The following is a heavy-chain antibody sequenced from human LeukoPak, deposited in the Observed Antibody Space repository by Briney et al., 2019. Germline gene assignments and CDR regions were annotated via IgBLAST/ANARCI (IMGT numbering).Heavy chain of an antibody. D-gene: IGHD1-26*01. CDR1: GGSINSRDYS. CDR2: FYHSEST. J-gene: IGHJ4*02. CDR3: ARQKELVGATIDY. Sequence: PSETLSLTCTVSGGSINSRDYSWGWIRQPPGKGLEWIGTFYHSESTYYNPSLKSRVTISVDTSKNQFSLKLSSVTAADTAVYYCARQKELVGATIDYWGQGTLVTVSS. V-gene: IGHV4-39*01.